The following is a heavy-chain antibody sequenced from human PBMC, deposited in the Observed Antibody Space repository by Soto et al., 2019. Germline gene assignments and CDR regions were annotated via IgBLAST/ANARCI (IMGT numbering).Heavy chain of an antibody. Sequence: QVQLVESGGGVVQPGRSLRLSCAASGFTFSSYGMHWVRQAPGKGLEWVAVIWYDGSNKYYADSVKGRFTISRDNSKNTLYLQMNSLRAEDTAVYYCARDKQQLRYTGSYYVSGYYYYGMDVWGQGTTVTVSS. CDR1: GFTFSSYG. CDR2: IWYDGSNK. V-gene: IGHV3-33*01. D-gene: IGHD1-26*01. J-gene: IGHJ6*02. CDR3: ARDKQQLRYTGSYYVSGYYYYGMDV.